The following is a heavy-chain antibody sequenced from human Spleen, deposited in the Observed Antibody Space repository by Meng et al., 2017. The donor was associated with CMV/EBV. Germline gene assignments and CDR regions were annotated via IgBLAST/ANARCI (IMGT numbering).Heavy chain of an antibody. CDR1: GFSFSSHA. V-gene: IGHV3-30*04. CDR3: AKGERKWDLRALRGGMDV. Sequence: GGSLRLSCRASGFSFSSHAMHWVRQAPAKGLEWVAATSYDGSGQHYADSVKGRFTISRDNSKNTLTLQMNSLRAEDTAVYYCAKGERKWDLRALRGGMDVWGQGTTVTVSS. J-gene: IGHJ6*02. CDR2: TSYDGSGQ. D-gene: IGHD1-26*01.